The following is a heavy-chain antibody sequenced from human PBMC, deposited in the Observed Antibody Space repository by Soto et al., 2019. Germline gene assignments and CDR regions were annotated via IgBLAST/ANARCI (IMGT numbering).Heavy chain of an antibody. V-gene: IGHV3-11*06. CDR3: ARGGGGGLFDP. CDR2: VSPWSTFR. Sequence: QVQLVESGGDLVKPGGSLRLSCATSGFSFSDSYMSWIRQAPGKGLEWISYVSPWSTFRDYADSVKGRFTISRDSVKNSLYLQMTNLPADDTGVYYCARGGGGGLFDPWGQGSVVTVSS. CDR1: GFSFSDSY. J-gene: IGHJ5*02. D-gene: IGHD2-21*01.